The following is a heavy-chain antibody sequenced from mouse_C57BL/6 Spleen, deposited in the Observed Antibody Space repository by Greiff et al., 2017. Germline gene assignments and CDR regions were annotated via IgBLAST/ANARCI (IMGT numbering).Heavy chain of an antibody. D-gene: IGHD1-1*01. V-gene: IGHV5-9-1*02. Sequence: EVQLQESGEGLVKPGGSLKLSCAASGFTFSSYAMSWVRQTPEQRLELVAYISSGGDYIYYADPVQGRFTISRDNARNTLYLQMSSLKSEDTAMYYCTRASYYYGSSYYSYAMDYGGQGTSVTVSS. J-gene: IGHJ4*01. CDR1: GFTFSSYA. CDR2: ISSGGDYI. CDR3: TRASYYYGSSYYSYAMDY.